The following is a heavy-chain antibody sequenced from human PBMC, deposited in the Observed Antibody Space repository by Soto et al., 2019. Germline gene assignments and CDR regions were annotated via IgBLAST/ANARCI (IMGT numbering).Heavy chain of an antibody. D-gene: IGHD1-20*01. CDR2: IIPIFGTP. V-gene: IGHV1-69*13. Sequence: SVKVSFKASGDTFSTFAISGVRQAPGQGLEWMGGIIPIFGTPDYAQHFPGRVTISADESTETAYLELSSLRPEDTAVYYCARSPGITGTRASQYAMDVWGQGTTVTVSS. J-gene: IGHJ6*02. CDR3: ARSPGITGTRASQYAMDV. CDR1: GDTFSTFA.